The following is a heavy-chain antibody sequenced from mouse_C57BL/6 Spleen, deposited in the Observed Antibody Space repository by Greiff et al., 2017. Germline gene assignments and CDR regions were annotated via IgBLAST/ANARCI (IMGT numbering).Heavy chain of an antibody. D-gene: IGHD1-1*01. V-gene: IGHV1-50*01. Sequence: VKLMESGAELVKPGASVKLSCKASGYTFTSYWMQWVKQRPGQGLEWIGEIDPSVSYTNYNQKFKGKATLTVDTSSSTAYMQLSSLTSEDSAVYYCARYYGSSHWYVDVWGTGTTVTVSS. CDR3: ARYYGSSHWYVDV. CDR1: GYTFTSYW. J-gene: IGHJ1*03. CDR2: IDPSVSYT.